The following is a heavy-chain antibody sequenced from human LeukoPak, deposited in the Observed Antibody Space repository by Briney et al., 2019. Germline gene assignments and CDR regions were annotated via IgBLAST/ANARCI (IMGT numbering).Heavy chain of an antibody. CDR2: IDPSGSYT. CDR1: GYSFTSYW. J-gene: IGHJ5*02. V-gene: IGHV5-10-1*01. CDR3: ARLGRITMVRGVMDWFDP. Sequence: GESLKISCKGSGYSFTSYWISWVRQMPGKGLEWMGRIDPSGSYTNYSPSFQGHVTISADKSISTAYLQWSSLKASDTAMYYCARLGRITMVRGVMDWFDPWGQGTLVTVSS. D-gene: IGHD3-10*01.